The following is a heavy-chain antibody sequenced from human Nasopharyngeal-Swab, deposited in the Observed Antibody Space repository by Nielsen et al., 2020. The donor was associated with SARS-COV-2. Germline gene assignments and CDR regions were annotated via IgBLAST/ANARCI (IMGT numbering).Heavy chain of an antibody. Sequence: SETLSLTFAVSGYSISSCYYWGWIRQPPGKGLEWIGSIYHSGSTYYNPSLKSRVTISVDTSKNQFSLKLSSVTAADTAVYYCARTGYSSSWYNRYYYYYMDVWGKGTTVTVSS. J-gene: IGHJ6*03. CDR3: ARTGYSSSWYNRYYYYYMDV. D-gene: IGHD6-13*01. CDR1: GYSISSCYY. CDR2: IYHSGST. V-gene: IGHV4-38-2*01.